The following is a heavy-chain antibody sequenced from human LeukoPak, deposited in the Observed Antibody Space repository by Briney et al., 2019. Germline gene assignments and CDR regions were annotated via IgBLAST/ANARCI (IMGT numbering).Heavy chain of an antibody. CDR1: GTTFSGYA. Sequence: ASVKVSCKASGTTFSGYAISWVRQAPGQGLEWMGGIITNLASTNYAQKFQGRVTITTDDSTSTAYMGLRSLRSEDSALYYCALAFSGYDRWFPEPPDQWGQGTLVTVSS. D-gene: IGHD5-12*01. V-gene: IGHV1-69*05. CDR2: IITNLAST. CDR3: ALAFSGYDRWFPEPPDQ. J-gene: IGHJ4*02.